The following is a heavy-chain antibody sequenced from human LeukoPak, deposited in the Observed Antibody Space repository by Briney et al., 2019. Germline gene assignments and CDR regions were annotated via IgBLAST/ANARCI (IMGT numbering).Heavy chain of an antibody. CDR1: GGSISSYY. V-gene: IGHV4-59*01. CDR2: IYYSGST. Sequence: SETLSLTCTVSGGSISSYYWSWIRQPPEKGLEWIGYIYYSGSTNYNPSLKSRVTMSVDTSKNQFSLKLSSVTAADTAVYYCASWGGYGQNWFDPWGQGTLVTVSS. J-gene: IGHJ5*02. D-gene: IGHD5-12*01. CDR3: ASWGGYGQNWFDP.